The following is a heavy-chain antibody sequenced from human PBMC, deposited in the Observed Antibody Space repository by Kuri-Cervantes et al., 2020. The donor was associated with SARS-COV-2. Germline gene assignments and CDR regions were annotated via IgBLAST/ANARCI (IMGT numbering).Heavy chain of an antibody. Sequence: GESLKISCAASGFTFDDYAMSWVRQAPGKGLEWVSAISGSGGSTYYADSVKGRFTISRDNSKNTLYLQMNGLRAEDTAVYYCAKEKWIIAVAGFDYWGQGTLVTVSS. CDR2: ISGSGGST. V-gene: IGHV3-23*01. CDR1: GFTFDDYA. J-gene: IGHJ4*02. D-gene: IGHD6-19*01. CDR3: AKEKWIIAVAGFDY.